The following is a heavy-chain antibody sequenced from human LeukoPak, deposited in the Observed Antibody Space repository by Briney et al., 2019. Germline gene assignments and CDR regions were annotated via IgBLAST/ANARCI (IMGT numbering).Heavy chain of an antibody. CDR1: GGTFSSYA. V-gene: IGHV1-69*04. Sequence: ASVKVSCKASGGTFSSYAISWVRQAPGQGLEWMGRIIPIFGIANYAQKFQGRVTITADKSTSTAYMKLSSLRSEGTAVYYCARSQRGYSYGYYYYYGMDVWGQGTTVTVSS. CDR2: IIPIFGIA. D-gene: IGHD5-18*01. J-gene: IGHJ6*02. CDR3: ARSQRGYSYGYYYYYGMDV.